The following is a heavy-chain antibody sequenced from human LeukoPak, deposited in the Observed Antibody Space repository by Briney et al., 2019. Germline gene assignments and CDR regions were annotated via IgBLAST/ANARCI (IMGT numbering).Heavy chain of an antibody. CDR1: GFTFSSYA. V-gene: IGHV3-23*01. Sequence: AGGSLRLSCAASGFTFSSYAMSWVRQAPGKGLEWVSAISGSGGSTYYADSVKGRFTISRDNSKNTLYLQMNSLRAEDTAVYYCARGTYYYDSSGYPLFDYWGQGTLVTVSS. J-gene: IGHJ4*02. D-gene: IGHD3-22*01. CDR3: ARGTYYYDSSGYPLFDY. CDR2: ISGSGGST.